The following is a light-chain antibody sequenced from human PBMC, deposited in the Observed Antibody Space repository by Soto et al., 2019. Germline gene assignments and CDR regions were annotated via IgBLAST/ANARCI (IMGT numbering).Light chain of an antibody. V-gene: IGKV3-20*01. Sequence: EIVLTQSPGTLSLSPGERATLSCRASQSVSSSYLAWYQQKPGQAPRLIIYGTSSRTTGIPDRFSGSGSGTDFTLTISRLEPEDFSVFYCQQSGSLLDNFGQWTQIEIK. CDR3: QQSGSLLDN. CDR1: QSVSSSY. CDR2: GTS. J-gene: IGKJ2*01.